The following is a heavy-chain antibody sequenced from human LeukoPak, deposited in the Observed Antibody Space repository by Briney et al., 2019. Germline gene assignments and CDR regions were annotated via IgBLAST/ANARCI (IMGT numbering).Heavy chain of an antibody. V-gene: IGHV4-34*01. Sequence: PSESLSLTCAVYGGSFSGYYWSWLRQPPGKGLEWVGEINHSGSTNYNTSLKRRVTISVDKSKNQFSLKLSSVTAADTAVYYCASKTYYYGSGSYYRYWGQGTLVTVSS. CDR3: ASKTYYYGSGSYYRY. J-gene: IGHJ4*02. D-gene: IGHD3-10*01. CDR2: INHSGST. CDR1: GGSFSGYY.